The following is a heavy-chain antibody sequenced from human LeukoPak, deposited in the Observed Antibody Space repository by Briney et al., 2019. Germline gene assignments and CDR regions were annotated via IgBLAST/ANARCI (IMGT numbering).Heavy chain of an antibody. Sequence: PGGSLRLSCAASGFTFISYGMHWVRQAPGKGLEWVAVISYDASSKYYADSVKGRFTISRDDSKNTLYLQMNSLRAEDTAVYYCAKDLAYDSSGYNYYYYYGMDVWGQGTTVTVSS. CDR3: AKDLAYDSSGYNYYYYYGMDV. V-gene: IGHV3-30*18. CDR1: GFTFISYG. D-gene: IGHD3-22*01. J-gene: IGHJ6*02. CDR2: ISYDASSK.